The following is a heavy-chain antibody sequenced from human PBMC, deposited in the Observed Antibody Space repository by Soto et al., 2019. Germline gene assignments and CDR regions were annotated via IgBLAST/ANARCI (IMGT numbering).Heavy chain of an antibody. CDR3: ARDLQAGDDYVNWFAH. CDR1: GFSISRSA. J-gene: IGHJ5*02. CDR2: IAYDGSNK. D-gene: IGHD3-16*01. V-gene: IGHV3-30-3*01. Sequence: QVQLVESGGGVVQPGGSLRLSCAASGFSISRSAMHWVRQAPGKGLEWVAVIAYDGSNKWYGDSAKGRFTTSRDNSKNTLYLQMSSLSGEDTAVYYCARDLQAGDDYVNWFAHWGQGTLVTVSS.